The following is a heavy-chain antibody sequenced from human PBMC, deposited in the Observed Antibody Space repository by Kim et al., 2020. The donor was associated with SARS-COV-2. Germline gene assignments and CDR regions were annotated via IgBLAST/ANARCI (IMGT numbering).Heavy chain of an antibody. D-gene: IGHD1-1*01. CDR3: ATGRVAEPPARFDP. V-gene: IGHV1-24*01. J-gene: IGHJ5*01. CDR1: GYTLTEFS. CDR2: FDPEDGAT. Sequence: ASVKVSCKVSGYTLTEFSMHWVRQAPGKGLEWMGGFDPEDGATIYAQKFQGKVTMTEDTSTDTAHMELSSLRSEDPAVYYFATGRVAEPPARFDPWGQGTLVTVSS.